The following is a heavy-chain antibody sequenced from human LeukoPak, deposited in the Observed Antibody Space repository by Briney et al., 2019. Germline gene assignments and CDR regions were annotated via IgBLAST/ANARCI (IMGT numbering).Heavy chain of an antibody. Sequence: KPSETLSLTCAVYGGSISIYFWSWIRQPAGKGLEWIGRIQTSGSPTYNRSLKSRVTMSVDTSKNQISLKLTSVTAADTAVYYCARDGQVVVPSGYYYDGMDVWGQGTTVTVSS. V-gene: IGHV4-4*07. D-gene: IGHD2-21*01. CDR2: IQTSGSP. CDR1: GGSISIYF. CDR3: ARDGQVVVPSGYYYDGMDV. J-gene: IGHJ6*02.